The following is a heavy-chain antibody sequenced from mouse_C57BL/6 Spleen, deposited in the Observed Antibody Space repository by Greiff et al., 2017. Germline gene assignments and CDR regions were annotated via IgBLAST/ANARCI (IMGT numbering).Heavy chain of an antibody. CDR3: ARETTMGTTWYFDV. Sequence: EVQLQESEGGLVQPGSSMKLSCTASGFTFSDYYMPWVRQVPEKGLEWVANINYDGSSTYYLDSLKSRFIISRDNAKNILYLQMSSLKSEDTATYYCARETTMGTTWYFDVWGKGTTVTVSS. J-gene: IGHJ1*03. CDR1: GFTFSDYY. V-gene: IGHV5-16*01. CDR2: INYDGSST. D-gene: IGHD2-14*01.